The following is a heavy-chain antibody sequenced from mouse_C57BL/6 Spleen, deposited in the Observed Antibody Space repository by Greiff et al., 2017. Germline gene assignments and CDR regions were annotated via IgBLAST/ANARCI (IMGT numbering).Heavy chain of an antibody. Sequence: VQRVESGPELVKPGASVKISCKASGYAFSSSWMNWVKQRPGKGLEWIGRIYPGDGDTNYNGKFKGKATLTADKSSSTAYMQLSSLTSEDSAVYFCARGGYDGNYFDYWGQGTTLTVSS. V-gene: IGHV1-82*01. CDR1: GYAFSSSW. D-gene: IGHD2-3*01. J-gene: IGHJ2*01. CDR3: ARGGYDGNYFDY. CDR2: IYPGDGDT.